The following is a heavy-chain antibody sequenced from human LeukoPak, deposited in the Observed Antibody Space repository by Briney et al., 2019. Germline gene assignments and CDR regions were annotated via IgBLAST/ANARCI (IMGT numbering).Heavy chain of an antibody. CDR1: GFTFSSYE. D-gene: IGHD2-2*01. Sequence: QTGGSLRLSCAASGFTFSSYEMNWVRQAPGKGLEWVSYISSSGSTIYYADSVKGRFTISRDNAKNSLYLQMSSLRAEDTAVYYCARVPAADYYYYFHMDVWGKGTKVTVSS. V-gene: IGHV3-48*03. J-gene: IGHJ6*03. CDR2: ISSSGSTI. CDR3: ARVPAADYYYYFHMDV.